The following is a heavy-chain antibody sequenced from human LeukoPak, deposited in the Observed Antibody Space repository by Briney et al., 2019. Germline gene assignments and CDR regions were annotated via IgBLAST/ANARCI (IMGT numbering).Heavy chain of an antibody. CDR1: GFTFSSYA. CDR2: ISYDGSNK. V-gene: IGHV3-30-3*01. D-gene: IGHD4-11*01. Sequence: GGSLRLSCAASGFTFSSYAMHWVRQAPGKGLEWMAVISYDGSNKYYADSVKGRFTISRDNSKNTLYLQMNSLRAEDTAVYYCARDGDTVTTAYYYYMDVWGKGTTVTVSS. CDR3: ARDGDTVTTAYYYYMDV. J-gene: IGHJ6*03.